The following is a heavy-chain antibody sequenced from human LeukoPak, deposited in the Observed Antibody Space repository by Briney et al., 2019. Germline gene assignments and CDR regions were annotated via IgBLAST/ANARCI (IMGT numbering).Heavy chain of an antibody. D-gene: IGHD6-6*01. CDR1: GYSFTDYW. Sequence: GESLKISCKGSGYSFTDYWIGWVRQMPGKGLAWMGVIHPGDSDTRYSPSLQGQVTISVDKSISTAYLQWSSLKASDTAMYYCARLPPYSGSSGCYYHYMDVWGKGTTVTVSS. V-gene: IGHV5-51*01. J-gene: IGHJ6*03. CDR3: ARLPPYSGSSGCYYHYMDV. CDR2: IHPGDSDT.